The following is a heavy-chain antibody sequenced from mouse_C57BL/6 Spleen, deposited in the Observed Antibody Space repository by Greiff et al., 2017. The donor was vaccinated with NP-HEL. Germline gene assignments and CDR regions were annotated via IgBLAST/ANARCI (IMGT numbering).Heavy chain of an antibody. Sequence: EVQGVESGGGLVQPKGSLKLSCAASGFTFNTYAMHWVRQAPGKGLEWVARIRSKSSNYATYYADSVKDRFTISRDDSQSMLYLQMNNLKTEDTAMYYCVRTRPSYYYGSSDYAMDYWGQGTSVTVSS. CDR1: GFTFNTYA. V-gene: IGHV10-3*01. CDR2: IRSKSSNYAT. J-gene: IGHJ4*01. CDR3: VRTRPSYYYGSSDYAMDY. D-gene: IGHD1-1*01.